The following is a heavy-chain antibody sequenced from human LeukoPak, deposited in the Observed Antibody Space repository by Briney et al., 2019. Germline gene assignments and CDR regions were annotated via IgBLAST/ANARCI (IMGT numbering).Heavy chain of an antibody. V-gene: IGHV1-24*01. CDR2: FDPEDGET. CDR1: GYTLTELS. CDR3: ATGKGYCSSTSCYRTGHYYGMDV. Sequence: ASVKVSCKVSGYTLTELSMHWVRQAPGKGLEWMGGFDPEDGETIYAQKFQGRVTMTEDTSTDTAYMELSSLRSEDTAVYYCATGKGYCSSTSCYRTGHYYGMDVWGQGTTVTVSS. J-gene: IGHJ6*02. D-gene: IGHD2-2*01.